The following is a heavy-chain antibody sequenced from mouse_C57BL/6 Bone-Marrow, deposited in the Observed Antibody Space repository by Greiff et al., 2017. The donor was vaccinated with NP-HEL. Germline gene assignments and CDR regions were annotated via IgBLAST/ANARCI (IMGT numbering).Heavy chain of an antibody. V-gene: IGHV1-81*01. D-gene: IGHD2-1*01. CDR1: GYTFTSYG. Sequence: VQRVESGAELARPGASVKLSCKASGYTFTSYGISWVKQRTGQGLEWIGEIYPRSGNTYYNEKFKGKATLTADKSSSTAYMELRSLTSEDSAVYFCAREDYYGNYYWGQGTTLTVSS. J-gene: IGHJ2*01. CDR3: AREDYYGNYY. CDR2: IYPRSGNT.